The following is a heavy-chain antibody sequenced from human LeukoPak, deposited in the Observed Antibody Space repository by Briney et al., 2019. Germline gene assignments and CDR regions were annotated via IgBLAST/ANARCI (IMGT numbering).Heavy chain of an antibody. Sequence: ASVKVSCKASGYTFTGYYMHWVRQAPGQGLEWMGWINPNSGGTNYAQKFQGRVTMTTDTSTSTAYMELRSLRSDDTAVYYCARDRRLGYSSGWYGDNYYYYGMDVWGQGTTVTVSS. CDR3: ARDRRLGYSSGWYGDNYYYYGMDV. CDR2: INPNSGGT. D-gene: IGHD6-19*01. J-gene: IGHJ6*02. CDR1: GYTFTGYY. V-gene: IGHV1-2*02.